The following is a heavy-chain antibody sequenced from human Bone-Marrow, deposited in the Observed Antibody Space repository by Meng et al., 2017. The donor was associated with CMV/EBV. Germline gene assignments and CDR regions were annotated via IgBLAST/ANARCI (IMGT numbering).Heavy chain of an antibody. V-gene: IGHV3-21*01. Sequence: GGSLRLSCAASGFTVSSNYMNWVRQAPGKGLEWVSSISSSSSYIYYADSVKGRFSISRDNSKNTLYLQMNSLIAEDTAVYYCGRANIVVVPAATYFQHWGQGTLVTVSS. CDR1: GFTVSSNY. CDR2: ISSSSSYI. D-gene: IGHD2-2*01. CDR3: GRANIVVVPAATYFQH. J-gene: IGHJ1*01.